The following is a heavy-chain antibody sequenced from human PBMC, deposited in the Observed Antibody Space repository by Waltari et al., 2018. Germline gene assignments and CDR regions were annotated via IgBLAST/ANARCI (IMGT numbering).Heavy chain of an antibody. J-gene: IGHJ4*02. V-gene: IGHV3-66*02. CDR3: GSWYYGDY. CDR2: IYSGGNT. Sequence: EVQLVESGGGSVQPGGSLRLSGAASGFTVSSTYMAWGRQAPGMGLEWVSVIYSGGNTYYADSVKCRFTVSRDNSKNTVYLQMNSLRAEDTAVYYCGSWYYGDYWGQGNLVTVSS. CDR1: GFTVSSTY. D-gene: IGHD6-13*01.